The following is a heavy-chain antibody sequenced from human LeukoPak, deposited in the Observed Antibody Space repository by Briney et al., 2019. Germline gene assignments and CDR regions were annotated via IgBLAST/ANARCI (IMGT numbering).Heavy chain of an antibody. J-gene: IGHJ6*03. Sequence: GGSLRLSCAASGFTFSSYSMNWVRQAPGKGLEWVSSISSSSSYIYYADSVKGRFTISRDNAKNSLYLQMNSLRAEDTTVYYCAQGGARGSSTSSYYYMDVWGKGTTDTVSS. D-gene: IGHD2-2*01. CDR3: AQGGARGSSTSSYYYMDV. V-gene: IGHV3-21*01. CDR1: GFTFSSYS. CDR2: ISSSSSYI.